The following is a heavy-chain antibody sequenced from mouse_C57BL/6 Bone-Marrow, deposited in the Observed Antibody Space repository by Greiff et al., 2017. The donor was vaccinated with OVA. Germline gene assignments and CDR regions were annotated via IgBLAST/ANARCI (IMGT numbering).Heavy chain of an antibody. J-gene: IGHJ1*03. CDR3: AREGLIRYFDV. CDR1: GYTFTSYW. V-gene: IGHV1-69*01. D-gene: IGHD3-3*01. Sequence: VQLQQPGAELVMPGASVKLSCKASGYTFTSYWMHWVKPRPGQGLEWIGEIDPSDSYTNYNQKFKGKSTLTVDKSSSTAYMQLSSLTSEDSAVYYCAREGLIRYFDVWGTGTTVTVSS. CDR2: IDPSDSYT.